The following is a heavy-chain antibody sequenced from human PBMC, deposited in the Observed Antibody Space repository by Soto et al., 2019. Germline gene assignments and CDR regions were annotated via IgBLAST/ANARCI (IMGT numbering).Heavy chain of an antibody. V-gene: IGHV3-23*01. Sequence: EVQLLESGGGLVQPGGSLRLSCAASGFTFSSYAMSWVRQAPGKGLEWVSAISGSGGSTYYADSVKGRFTISRDNSKNTLYLQMNSLRAEDTAVYYCARPIPDTGIVVVVAANPVDYWGQGTLVTVSS. CDR3: ARPIPDTGIVVVVAANPVDY. CDR2: ISGSGGST. D-gene: IGHD2-15*01. J-gene: IGHJ4*02. CDR1: GFTFSSYA.